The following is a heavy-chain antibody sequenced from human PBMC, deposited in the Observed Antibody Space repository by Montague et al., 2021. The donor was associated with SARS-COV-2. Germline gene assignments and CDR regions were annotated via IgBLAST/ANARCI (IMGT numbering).Heavy chain of an antibody. J-gene: IGHJ6*02. V-gene: IGHV4-59*08. Sequence: SETLSLTCSVSGGSLSTYYWSWIRQPPGKGLEWIGYIDDSGTTRYNPSPRSRATISLGLSKNQFSLDLNSVTAADTAVYYCARNAYNHYGLDVWGQGTTVTVSS. CDR1: GGSLSTYY. CDR2: IDDSGTT. CDR3: ARNAYNHYGLDV.